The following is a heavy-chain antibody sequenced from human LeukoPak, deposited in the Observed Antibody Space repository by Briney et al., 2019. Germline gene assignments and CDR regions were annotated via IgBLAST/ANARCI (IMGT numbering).Heavy chain of an antibody. V-gene: IGHV4-39*07. J-gene: IGHJ4*02. Sequence: KTSETLSLTCTVSGGSISRSRDYWGWIRQPPGKGLEWIGSIYYSGSTYYNPSLKSRVTMSVDTSKNQFSLKLSSVTAADTAVYYCAKGSRHYYDSSGYYPDYWGQGTLVTVSS. D-gene: IGHD3-22*01. CDR2: IYYSGST. CDR3: AKGSRHYYDSSGYYPDY. CDR1: GGSISRSRDY.